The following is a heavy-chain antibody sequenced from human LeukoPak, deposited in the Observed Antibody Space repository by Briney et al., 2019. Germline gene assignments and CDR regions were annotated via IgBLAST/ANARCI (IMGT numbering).Heavy chain of an antibody. D-gene: IGHD6-13*01. Sequence: SETLSLTCTVSGGSISSHYWSWIRQPPGKGLEWIGYIYYSGSTNYNPSLKSRVTISVDTSKNQFSLKLSSVTAADTAVYYCAYSSSWVVFDYCGQGTLVTVSS. CDR3: AYSSSWVVFDY. CDR1: GGSISSHY. CDR2: IYYSGST. J-gene: IGHJ4*02. V-gene: IGHV4-59*11.